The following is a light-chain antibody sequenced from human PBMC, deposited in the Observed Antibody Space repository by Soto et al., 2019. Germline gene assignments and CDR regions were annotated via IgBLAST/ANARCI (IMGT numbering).Light chain of an antibody. J-gene: IGKJ5*01. CDR1: QSISGW. V-gene: IGKV1-5*01. CDR2: GAS. Sequence: DIQMTQSPSTLSASVGDSVTITCRASQSISGWLAWYQQKPGKAPKILIYGASNRATGIPDRFSGSGSGTDFTLTIKRLEPEDFAVYYCQQYGSSITFGQGTRLEI. CDR3: QQYGSSIT.